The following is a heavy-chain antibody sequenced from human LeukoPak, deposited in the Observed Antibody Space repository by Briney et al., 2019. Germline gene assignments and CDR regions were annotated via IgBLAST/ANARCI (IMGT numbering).Heavy chain of an antibody. D-gene: IGHD4-17*01. CDR3: AKDHGDYESYYFDY. J-gene: IGHJ4*02. Sequence: GGSLRLSCAASGFTFSSYAMSWVRQAPGKGLEWVSAISGSGGSTYHADSVKGRFTISRDNSKNTLYLQMNSLRAEDTAVYYCAKDHGDYESYYFDYWGQGTLVTVSS. CDR1: GFTFSSYA. V-gene: IGHV3-23*01. CDR2: ISGSGGST.